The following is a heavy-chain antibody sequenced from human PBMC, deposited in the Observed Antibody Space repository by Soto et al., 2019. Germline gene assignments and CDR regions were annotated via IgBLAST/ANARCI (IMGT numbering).Heavy chain of an antibody. Sequence: TLSLTCSVSGASISSGGYSWSWIRQPPGKGLEWIGYIYHSGSTYYNPSLKSRVTISVGRSKNQFSLKLSSVTAADTAVYYCARVPSPWGQGTLVTVSS. J-gene: IGHJ5*02. CDR1: GASISSGGYS. V-gene: IGHV4-30-2*01. CDR3: ARVPSP. CDR2: IYHSGST.